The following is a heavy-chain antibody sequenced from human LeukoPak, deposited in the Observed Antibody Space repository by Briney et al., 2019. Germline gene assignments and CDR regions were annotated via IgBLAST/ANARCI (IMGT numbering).Heavy chain of an antibody. Sequence: QPGGSLRLSCAGSGFTFSSYSMNWVRQAPGKGLEWVSYISSTSSTIYYADSVKGRFTISRDNAKNSLSLQMNSLRAEDTAVYYCARAYGNFDYWGQGTLVTVSS. D-gene: IGHD3-10*01. CDR2: ISSTSSTI. CDR1: GFTFSSYS. J-gene: IGHJ4*02. V-gene: IGHV3-48*04. CDR3: ARAYGNFDY.